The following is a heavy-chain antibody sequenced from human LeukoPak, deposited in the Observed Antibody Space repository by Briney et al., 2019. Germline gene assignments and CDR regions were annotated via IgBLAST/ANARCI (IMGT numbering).Heavy chain of an antibody. J-gene: IGHJ4*02. CDR2: IDGSGDNR. CDR3: AKVQMSTGWTFDF. Sequence: ETLSLTCTVSGGSISGSSYYWGWIRQPPGKGLEWVSSIDGSGDNRYYADSVKGRFTISRDNSGNTLYLQLRGLGAEDTATYYCAKVQMSTGWTFDFWGQGSLVTVSS. D-gene: IGHD2-2*01. CDR1: GGSISGSSYY. V-gene: IGHV3-23*01.